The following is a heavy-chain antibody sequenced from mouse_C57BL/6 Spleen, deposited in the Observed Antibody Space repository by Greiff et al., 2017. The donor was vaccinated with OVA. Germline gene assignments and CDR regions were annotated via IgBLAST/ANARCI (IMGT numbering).Heavy chain of an antibody. CDR3: VRDYCSTWYFDV. CDR1: GFSFNTYA. D-gene: IGHD1-1*01. V-gene: IGHV10-1*01. Sequence: EVQLVESGGGLVQPKGSLKLSCAASGFSFNTYAMNWVRQAPGKGLEWVARIRSKSNNYATYYADSVKDRFTISRDDSESMLYLQMNNLKTEDTDMYYCVRDYCSTWYFDVWGTVTTVTGSS. CDR2: IRSKSNNYAT. J-gene: IGHJ1*03.